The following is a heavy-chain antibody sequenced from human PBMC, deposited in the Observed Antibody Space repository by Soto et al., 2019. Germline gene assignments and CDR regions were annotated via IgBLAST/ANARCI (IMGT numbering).Heavy chain of an antibody. CDR3: AGGIAARPLGY. CDR2: IYHSGST. J-gene: IGHJ4*02. CDR1: VGSISRGGYS. D-gene: IGHD6-6*01. Sequence: QLQLQDSGSGLLKPSQTLSLTCAFSVGSISRGGYSWGWIRQPPGKGLEWIGYIYHSGSTYYNPSLKSRVTISVDRSKNQFSLKLSSVTAADTAVYYCAGGIAARPLGYWGQGTLVTVSS. V-gene: IGHV4-30-2*01.